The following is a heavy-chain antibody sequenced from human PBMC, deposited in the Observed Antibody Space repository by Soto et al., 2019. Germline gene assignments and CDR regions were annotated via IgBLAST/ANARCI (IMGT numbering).Heavy chain of an antibody. CDR3: AKEEGQLVRHYYMDV. CDR1: GFTFSSYG. CDR2: ISYDGSNK. J-gene: IGHJ6*03. V-gene: IGHV3-30*18. Sequence: GGSLRLSCAASGFTFSSYGMHWVRQAPGKGLEWVAVISYDGSNKYYADSVKGRFTISRDNSKNTLYLQMNSLRAEDTAVYYCAKEEGQLVRHYYMDVWGKGTTVTVSS. D-gene: IGHD6-6*01.